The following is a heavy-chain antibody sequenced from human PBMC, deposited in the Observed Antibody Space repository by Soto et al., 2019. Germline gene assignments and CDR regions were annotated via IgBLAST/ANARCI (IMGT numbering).Heavy chain of an antibody. Sequence: PVGSLRLSCAASGFTFSSYAMHWVRQAPGKGLEWVAVISYDGSNKYYADSVKGRFTISRDNSKNTLYLQMNSLRAEDTAVYYCARDASPIYGGNLDYWGQGALVTSPQ. CDR2: ISYDGSNK. V-gene: IGHV3-30-3*01. CDR3: ARDASPIYGGNLDY. CDR1: GFTFSSYA. D-gene: IGHD4-17*01. J-gene: IGHJ4*02.